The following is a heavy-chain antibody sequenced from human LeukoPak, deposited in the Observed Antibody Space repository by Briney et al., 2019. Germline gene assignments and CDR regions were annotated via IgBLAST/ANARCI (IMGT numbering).Heavy chain of an antibody. CDR3: ARDRDSSGYYSG. V-gene: IGHV4-31*11. D-gene: IGHD3-22*01. Sequence: PSQTLSLTCAVSGGSISSGGYSWSWIRQHPGKGLEWIGYIYYSGSTYYNPSLKSRVTISVDTSKNQFSLKLSSVTAADTAVYYCARDRDSSGYYSGWGQGTLVTVSS. CDR1: GGSISSGGYS. CDR2: IYYSGST. J-gene: IGHJ4*02.